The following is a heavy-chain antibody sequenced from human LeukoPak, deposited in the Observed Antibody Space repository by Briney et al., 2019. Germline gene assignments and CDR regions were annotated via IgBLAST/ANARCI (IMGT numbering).Heavy chain of an antibody. J-gene: IGHJ6*03. CDR1: GFTFSSYA. D-gene: IGHD7-27*01. CDR3: AKAPATGEGYYFYYMDV. CDR2: INDRTSTT. V-gene: IGHV3-23*01. Sequence: GGSLRLSCAASGFASGFTFSSYAMSSVRQAPGKVLEWVASINDRTSTTYYEDSVKGRFTSSRDNSKNTLYLQMSSLGADDTAVYYCAKAPATGEGYYFYYMDVWGKGTTVTVSS.